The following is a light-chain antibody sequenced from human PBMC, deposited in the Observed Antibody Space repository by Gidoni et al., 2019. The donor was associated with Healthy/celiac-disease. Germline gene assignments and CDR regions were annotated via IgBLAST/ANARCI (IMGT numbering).Light chain of an antibody. Sequence: FTHSPATQSLSPGEHATRSCRASQSVSSYLAWYQQKPGQAPRLLIYDASNRATGIPARFSGSGSGTDFTLTISSLEPEDFAVYYCQQRSNWPPGFTFGPGTKVDIK. J-gene: IGKJ3*01. CDR1: QSVSSY. CDR3: QQRSNWPPGFT. V-gene: IGKV3-11*01. CDR2: DAS.